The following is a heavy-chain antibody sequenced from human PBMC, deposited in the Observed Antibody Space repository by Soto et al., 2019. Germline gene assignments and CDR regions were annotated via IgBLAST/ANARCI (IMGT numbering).Heavy chain of an antibody. CDR2: IYYSGSI. CDR1: GGSISSSDHY. V-gene: IGHV4-39*01. CDR3: ARHRINRGSWYWVDP. D-gene: IGHD6-13*01. Sequence: SETLSLTCTVSGGSISSSDHYWAWIRQPPGKGLEWLATIYYSGSIYYSPSLKSRATISVDTSKNQISLNLTSVTAADTALYYCARHRINRGSWYWVDPWGQGTLVTVSS. J-gene: IGHJ5*02.